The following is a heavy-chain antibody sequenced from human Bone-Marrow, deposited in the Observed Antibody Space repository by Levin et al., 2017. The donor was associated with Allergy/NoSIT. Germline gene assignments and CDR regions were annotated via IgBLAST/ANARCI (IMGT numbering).Heavy chain of an antibody. CDR3: AKGYSRRNFYYYGMDV. V-gene: IGHV3-9*01. CDR1: GFTFDDYT. J-gene: IGHJ6*02. Sequence: GGSLRLACEVSGFTFDDYTMHWVRKAPGKGLEWVSGISWDSVSIGYGDSVRGRFTISRDNAKNSLYLHMKNLRPEDTALYYCAKGYSRRNFYYYGMDVWGQGTTVTVSS. D-gene: IGHD1-26*01. CDR2: ISWDSVSI.